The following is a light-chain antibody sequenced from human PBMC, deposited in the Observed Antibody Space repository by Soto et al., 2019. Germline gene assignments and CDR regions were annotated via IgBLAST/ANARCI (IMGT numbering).Light chain of an antibody. CDR2: DAS. Sequence: EVVLTQSPATLSLSPGERATLSCRASQSISTYLAWYQQKPGRSPRLLISDASNRATGIPARFSGSGTGTDFTLTISSLKPEDFVVYYCQQRSNWPPTFGQGTKLEIK. CDR3: QQRSNWPPT. V-gene: IGKV3-11*01. CDR1: QSISTY. J-gene: IGKJ2*01.